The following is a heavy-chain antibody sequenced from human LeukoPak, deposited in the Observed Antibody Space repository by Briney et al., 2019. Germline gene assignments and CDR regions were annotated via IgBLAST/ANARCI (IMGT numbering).Heavy chain of an antibody. J-gene: IGHJ5*02. CDR1: GFTFSSYA. CDR3: ARVEYGP. Sequence: PGRSLRLSCAASGFTFSSYAMHWVRQAPGKGLEWVAVISYDGSNKYYADSVKGRFTISRDNSKNTLYLQMNSLRAEDTAEYYCARVEYGPWGQGTLVTVSS. D-gene: IGHD1-1*01. CDR2: ISYDGSNK. V-gene: IGHV3-30-3*01.